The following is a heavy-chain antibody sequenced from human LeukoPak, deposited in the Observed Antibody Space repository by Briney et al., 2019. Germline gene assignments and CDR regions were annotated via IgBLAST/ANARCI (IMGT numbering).Heavy chain of an antibody. Sequence: SETLSLTCTVSGGSISTYYWNWIRQPPGKGLEWIGSIYHSGNTNYNPSLRSPVTISVDTSKNQFSLKLSSVTAADTAVYYCARGVQQWPYYYDYWGQGTLVTVSS. D-gene: IGHD6-19*01. CDR2: IYHSGNT. CDR3: ARGVQQWPYYYDY. V-gene: IGHV4-59*01. J-gene: IGHJ4*02. CDR1: GGSISTYY.